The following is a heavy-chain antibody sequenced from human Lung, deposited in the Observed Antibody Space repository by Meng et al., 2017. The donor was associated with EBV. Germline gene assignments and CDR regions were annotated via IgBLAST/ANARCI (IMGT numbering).Heavy chain of an antibody. CDR2: VVYSGTT. CDR1: GGSISSSSYY. CDR3: ARHHHSPTFDY. D-gene: IGHD1-14*01. Sequence: QMQLKESGPGLVKPSLPLSLTCTVSGGSISSSSYYWAWIRQPPGEGLEWIGSVVYSGTTYYTSSLKSRVSISVDTSKNQFSLKLSSVTAADTAVYYCARHHHSPTFDYWGQGTLVTVSS. V-gene: IGHV4-39*01. J-gene: IGHJ4*02.